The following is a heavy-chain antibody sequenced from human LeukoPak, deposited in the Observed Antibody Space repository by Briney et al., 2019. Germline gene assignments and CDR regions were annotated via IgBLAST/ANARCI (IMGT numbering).Heavy chain of an antibody. D-gene: IGHD3-10*01. CDR2: IYSSYFT. CDR1: GDSMSGYS. Sequence: PSETLSLTCTVSGDSMSGYSWSWLRQPAGKGLEWIGRIYSSYFTEYNLSLDGRVTMSIDTSKNQFSPMLDSVTAAGTAVYYCARVHIVTGTYFDSWGQGALVTVSS. V-gene: IGHV4-4*07. CDR3: ARVHIVTGTYFDS. J-gene: IGHJ4*02.